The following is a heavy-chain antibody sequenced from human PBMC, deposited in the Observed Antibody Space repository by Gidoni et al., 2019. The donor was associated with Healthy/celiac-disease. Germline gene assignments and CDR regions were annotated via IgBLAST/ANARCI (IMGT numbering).Heavy chain of an antibody. CDR3: ARGRQWLVNGFDY. Sequence: EVQLVYSGGCLGQHGGSVRLSCVPPGCNFRSYEMNWVRQAPGKGLEWVSYISSSGSTIYYADSVKGRFTISRDNAKNSLYLQLNSLRAEDTAVYYCARGRQWLVNGFDYWGQGTLVTVSS. V-gene: IGHV3-48*03. D-gene: IGHD6-19*01. CDR1: GCNFRSYE. CDR2: ISSSGSTI. J-gene: IGHJ4*02.